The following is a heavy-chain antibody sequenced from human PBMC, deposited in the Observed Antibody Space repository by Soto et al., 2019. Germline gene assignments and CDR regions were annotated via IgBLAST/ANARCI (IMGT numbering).Heavy chain of an antibody. Sequence: PSETLSLTCTVSGGSISSYYWSWIRRPPGKGLEWIGYIYYSGSTNYNPSLKSRVTISVDTSKNQFSLKLSSVTAADTAVYYCATTPLPGIAVAGKGLTFDYWGQGTLVTVSS. D-gene: IGHD6-19*01. J-gene: IGHJ4*02. V-gene: IGHV4-59*01. CDR2: IYYSGST. CDR1: GGSISSYY. CDR3: ATTPLPGIAVAGKGLTFDY.